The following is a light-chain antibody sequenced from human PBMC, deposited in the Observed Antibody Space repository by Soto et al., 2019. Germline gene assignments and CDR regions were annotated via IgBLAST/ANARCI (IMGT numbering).Light chain of an antibody. V-gene: IGKV3-20*01. J-gene: IGKJ1*01. CDR3: QQYGDSPWT. Sequence: EIVLTQSPGTLSLSPGGRATLSCRASQSVGSSYLAWYQQKPGQAPRLLIYDTSSRATGIPDRFSGSGSGTDFTLTISRLEPEDFAVYYCQQYGDSPWTFGQGTKVEIK. CDR2: DTS. CDR1: QSVGSSY.